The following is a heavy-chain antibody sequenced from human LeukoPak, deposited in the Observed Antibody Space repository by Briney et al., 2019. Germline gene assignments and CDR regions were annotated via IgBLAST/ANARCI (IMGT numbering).Heavy chain of an antibody. D-gene: IGHD6-13*01. CDR1: GFTVGENY. J-gene: IGHJ4*02. CDR2: IYTGGTT. CDR3: AGADASTWHGAKY. V-gene: IGHV3-66*01. Sequence: PGGSLRLSCAASGFTVGENYMSWIRQAPGKGLEWVSLIYTGGTTYYADSVQDRFTISRDTSKNIVYLQMNSLSAEDTAVYYCAGADASTWHGAKYWGQGTLVTVSS.